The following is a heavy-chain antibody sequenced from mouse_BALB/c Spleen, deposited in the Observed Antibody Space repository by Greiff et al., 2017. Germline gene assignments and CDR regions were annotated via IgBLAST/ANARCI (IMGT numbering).Heavy chain of an antibody. CDR1: GFSLTSYG. CDR3: ARNYRYDVRAWFAY. D-gene: IGHD2-14*01. V-gene: IGHV2-4-1*01. Sequence: QVHVKQSGPGLVQPSQSLSITCTVSGFSLTSYGVHWVRQSPGKGLEWLGVIWSGGSTDYNAAFISRLSISKDNSKSQVFFKMNSLQADDTAIYYCARNYRYDVRAWFAYWGQGTLVTVSA. J-gene: IGHJ3*01. CDR2: IWSGGST.